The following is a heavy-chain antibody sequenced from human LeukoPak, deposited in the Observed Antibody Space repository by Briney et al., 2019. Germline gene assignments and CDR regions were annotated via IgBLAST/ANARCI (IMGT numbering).Heavy chain of an antibody. CDR1: GYTFTGYY. CDR3: ARDPSNSIGWYVLFDY. D-gene: IGHD6-19*01. V-gene: IGHV1-2*02. Sequence: ASVKVSCKASGYTFTGYYMHWVRQAPGQGLEWMGWINPNSGGTNYAQKFQGRVTMTRDTSISTAYMELSRLRSDDTAVYYCARDPSNSIGWYVLFDYWGQGTQVTVSS. J-gene: IGHJ4*02. CDR2: INPNSGGT.